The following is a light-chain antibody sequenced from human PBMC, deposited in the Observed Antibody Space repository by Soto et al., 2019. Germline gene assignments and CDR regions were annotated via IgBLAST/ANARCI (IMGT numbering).Light chain of an antibody. CDR1: SSNIGSNS. CDR2: SSN. CDR3: AAWDDSLNGVV. J-gene: IGLJ2*01. Sequence: QSVLTQPPSASGTPGQRVTISCFGSSSNIGSNSVNWYQQLPGTAPKLLMYSSNQRPSGVPDRFSGSKSGTSASLAISGLQSEDEADYYCAAWDDSLNGVVFGGGTQLTVL. V-gene: IGLV1-44*01.